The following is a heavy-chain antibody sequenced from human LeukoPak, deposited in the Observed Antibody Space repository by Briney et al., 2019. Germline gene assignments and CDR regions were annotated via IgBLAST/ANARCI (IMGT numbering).Heavy chain of an antibody. Sequence: SETLSLTCAVYGGTFSGYYWSWIRQPPGKGLEWIGEINLSGSTNYNPALKSPVTISVDTSKKHFLLKLRHVTAADTAVYYCARGLSGHGEGHYYYYYMDVWGKGTTVTVSS. CDR1: GGTFSGYY. J-gene: IGHJ6*03. D-gene: IGHD3-10*01. CDR3: ARGLSGHGEGHYYYYYMDV. V-gene: IGHV4-34*01. CDR2: INLSGST.